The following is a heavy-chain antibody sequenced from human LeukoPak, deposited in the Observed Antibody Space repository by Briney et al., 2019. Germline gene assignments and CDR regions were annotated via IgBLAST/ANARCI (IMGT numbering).Heavy chain of an antibody. CDR2: IYHSGST. V-gene: IGHV4-4*02. CDR1: GGSISSSNW. D-gene: IGHD3-22*01. CDR3: ARVIPNYYDSTGGAFDI. J-gene: IGHJ3*02. Sequence: SETLSLTCAVSGGSISSSNWWSWVRQPPGKGLEWIGEIYHSGSTNYNPSLKSRVTISVDKSKNQFSLKLSSVTAADTAVYYCARVIPNYYDSTGGAFDIWGQGTMVTVSS.